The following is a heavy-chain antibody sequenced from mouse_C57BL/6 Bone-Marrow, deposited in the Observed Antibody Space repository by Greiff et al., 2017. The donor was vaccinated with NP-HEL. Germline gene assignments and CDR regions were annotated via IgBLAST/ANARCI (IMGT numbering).Heavy chain of an antibody. Sequence: VQLKQSGPELVKPGASVKMSCKASGYTFTDYNMHWVKQSHGKSLEWIGYINPNNGGTSYNQKFKGKATLTVNKSSSTAYMELRSLTSEDSAVYYCARRDYALAWFAYWGQGTLVTVSA. D-gene: IGHD1-1*01. CDR3: ARRDYALAWFAY. J-gene: IGHJ3*01. CDR2: INPNNGGT. V-gene: IGHV1-22*01. CDR1: GYTFTDYN.